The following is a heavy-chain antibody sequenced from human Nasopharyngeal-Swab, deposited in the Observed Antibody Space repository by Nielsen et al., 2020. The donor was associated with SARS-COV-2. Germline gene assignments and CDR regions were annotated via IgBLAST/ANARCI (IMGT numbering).Heavy chain of an antibody. J-gene: IGHJ6*02. Sequence: GGSLRLPCAASGFTFSSYAMSWVRQAPGKGLEWVSAISGSGGSTYYADSVKGRFTISRDNSKNTLYLQMNSLRAEDTAVYYCAKSVAAAGPDYYYGLDVWGQGTTVTVSS. CDR1: GFTFSSYA. CDR2: ISGSGGST. D-gene: IGHD6-13*01. CDR3: AKSVAAAGPDYYYGLDV. V-gene: IGHV3-23*01.